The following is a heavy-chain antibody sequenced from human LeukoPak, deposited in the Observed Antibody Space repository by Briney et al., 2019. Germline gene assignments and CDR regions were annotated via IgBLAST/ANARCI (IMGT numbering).Heavy chain of an antibody. D-gene: IGHD3-3*01. Sequence: GGSLRLSCAASGFTFSDYYMNWVPQAPGKGLEWVSSISSSSTIYYADSVKGRFTVSRDNAKNSLYLQMNSLRAEDTAVYYCARDTIFDYWGQGTLVTVSS. CDR3: ARDTIFDY. CDR2: ISSSSTI. CDR1: GFTFSDYY. J-gene: IGHJ4*02. V-gene: IGHV3-69-1*01.